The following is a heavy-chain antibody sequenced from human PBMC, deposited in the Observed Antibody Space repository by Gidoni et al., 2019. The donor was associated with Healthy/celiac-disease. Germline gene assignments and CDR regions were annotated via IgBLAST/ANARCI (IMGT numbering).Heavy chain of an antibody. V-gene: IGHV3-33*01. CDR1: GCTFSSYG. J-gene: IGHJ4*02. D-gene: IGHD3-9*01. CDR3: AREIDSLYYFDY. Sequence: QVQLVESGGGVVQPGRSLRLSCAAAGCTFSSYGMHWVRQAPGKGLEWVAVIWYDGSNKYYADSVKGRFTISRDNSKNTLYLQMNSLRAEDTAVYYCAREIDSLYYFDYWGQGTLVTVSS. CDR2: IWYDGSNK.